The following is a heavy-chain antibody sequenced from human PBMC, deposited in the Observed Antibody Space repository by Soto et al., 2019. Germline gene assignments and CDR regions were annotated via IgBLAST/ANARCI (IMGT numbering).Heavy chain of an antibody. D-gene: IGHD3-10*01. CDR2: LYTGTDT. CDR3: ARPRYTGTNPASSLDY. Sequence: GGSLRLSCSASGFPVSSTYLTWVRQAPGKGLEWVAILYTGTDTVYADSVKGRFTISRDSCKNTFYLRMNSLGAEHTAMFFGARPRYTGTNPASSLDYGGKGPLVPV. J-gene: IGHJ4*02. CDR1: GFPVSSTY. V-gene: IGHV3-53*01.